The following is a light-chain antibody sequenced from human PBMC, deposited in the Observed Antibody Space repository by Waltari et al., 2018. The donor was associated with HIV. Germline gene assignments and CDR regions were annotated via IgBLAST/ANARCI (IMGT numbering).Light chain of an antibody. CDR2: GAT. Sequence: EIVLTQSPGTLSSSPGVRATLSCVTSEPIKRTYLSWYQQKDGQAPRLLIYGATNRAPGIPDRFSGSGSGTEFKLTINGLETEDFVVYYCHQYGSSFWTFGQGTKVEVK. V-gene: IGKV3-20*01. CDR1: EPIKRTY. J-gene: IGKJ1*01. CDR3: HQYGSSFWT.